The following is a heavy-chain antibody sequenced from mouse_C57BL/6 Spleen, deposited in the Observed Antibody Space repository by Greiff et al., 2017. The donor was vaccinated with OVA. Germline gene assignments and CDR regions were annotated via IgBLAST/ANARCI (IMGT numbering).Heavy chain of an antibody. D-gene: IGHD1-1*01. Sequence: QVQLQQPGAELVKPGASVKLSCKASGYTFTSYWMHWVKQRPGQGLEWIGMIHPNSGSTNYNEKFKSKATLTVDKSSSTAYMQLSSLTSEDSAVYYGARNYGSSPGYFYVWGTGTTGTVSS. CDR3: ARNYGSSPGYFYV. CDR2: IHPNSGST. V-gene: IGHV1-64*01. CDR1: GYTFTSYW. J-gene: IGHJ1*03.